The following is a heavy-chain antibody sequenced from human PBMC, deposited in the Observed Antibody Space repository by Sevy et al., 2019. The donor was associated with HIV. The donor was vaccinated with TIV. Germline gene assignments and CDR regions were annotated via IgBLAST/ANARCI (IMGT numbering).Heavy chain of an antibody. Sequence: GGSLRLSCAASGFTFSSYGMHWVRQAPGKGLEWVAVISYDGSNKYYADSVKGRFTISRDNSKNTLYLQMNSLRAEDTAVYYCAKGRGAARDYYYGMDVWGQGTTVTVSS. CDR2: ISYDGSNK. J-gene: IGHJ6*02. V-gene: IGHV3-30*18. CDR1: GFTFSSYG. CDR3: AKGRGAARDYYYGMDV. D-gene: IGHD6-6*01.